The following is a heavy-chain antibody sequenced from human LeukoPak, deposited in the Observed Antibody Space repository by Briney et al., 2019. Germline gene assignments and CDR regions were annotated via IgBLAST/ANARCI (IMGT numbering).Heavy chain of an antibody. CDR1: GFTFSSYG. J-gene: IGHJ4*02. CDR3: ASRPAIAAAGDY. Sequence: GGSLRLSCAASGFTFSSYGVHWVRQAPGKGLEWVAVISYDGSNKYYADSVKGRFTISRDNSKNTLYLQMNSLRTEDTAVYYCASRPAIAAAGDYWGQGTLVTVSS. CDR2: ISYDGSNK. V-gene: IGHV3-30*03. D-gene: IGHD6-13*01.